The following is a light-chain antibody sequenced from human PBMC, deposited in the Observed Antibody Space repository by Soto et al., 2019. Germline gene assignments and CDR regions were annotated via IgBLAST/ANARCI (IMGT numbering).Light chain of an antibody. V-gene: IGKV3-11*01. CDR2: DAA. CDR1: QGISTS. Sequence: ESVLTQSTATLSLSPGERVTLSCRASQGISTSLVWFQQKPGQAPRLLIYDAANRATGIPARFSGSGSGTDFFLTISSLEPEDLAVHYCQQRSNWPLTFGGGTKVDIK. CDR3: QQRSNWPLT. J-gene: IGKJ4*01.